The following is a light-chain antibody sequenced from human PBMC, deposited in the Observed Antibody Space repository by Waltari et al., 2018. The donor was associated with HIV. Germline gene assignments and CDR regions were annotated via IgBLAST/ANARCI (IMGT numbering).Light chain of an antibody. CDR3: ASWDANLNGIV. J-gene: IGLJ3*02. Sequence: QSILTQPPSTSGTPGQRVTISCSGSFSNVGRHTVNRFQHLPGTSPKLLIYTTNQRPSGVPDRFSGSKSGTSASLAISGLQSEDEAVYYCASWDANLNGIVFGGGTKLAVL. V-gene: IGLV1-44*01. CDR2: TTN. CDR1: FSNVGRHT.